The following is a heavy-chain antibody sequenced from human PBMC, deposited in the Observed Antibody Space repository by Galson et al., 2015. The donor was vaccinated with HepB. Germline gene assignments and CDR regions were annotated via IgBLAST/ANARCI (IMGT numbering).Heavy chain of an antibody. V-gene: IGHV6-1*01. Sequence: CAISGDSVSSNSAAWNRIGQSPSRGLEWLGRTYYRSKWYNDYAVSVKSRITINPDTSKNQFSLQLNSVTPEDTAVYYCASSRGQQLVPYYFDYWGQGTLVTVSS. CDR1: GDSVSSNSAA. D-gene: IGHD6-13*01. CDR3: ASSRGQQLVPYYFDY. J-gene: IGHJ4*02. CDR2: TYYRSKWYN.